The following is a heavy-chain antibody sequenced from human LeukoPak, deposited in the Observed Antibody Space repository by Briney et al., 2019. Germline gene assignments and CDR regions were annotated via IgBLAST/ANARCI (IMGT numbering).Heavy chain of an antibody. V-gene: IGHV1-46*01. CDR3: ARDANSVYERHYYYMDV. J-gene: IGHJ6*03. D-gene: IGHD5/OR15-5a*01. CDR1: GYTFTSYY. CDR2: INPSGGST. Sequence: ASVKVSCKASGYTFTSYYMHWVRQAPGQGLEWMGIINPSGGSTSYAQKFQGRVTMTRDTSISTAYMELSRLRSDDTAVYYCARDANSVYERHYYYMDVWGKGTTVTVSS.